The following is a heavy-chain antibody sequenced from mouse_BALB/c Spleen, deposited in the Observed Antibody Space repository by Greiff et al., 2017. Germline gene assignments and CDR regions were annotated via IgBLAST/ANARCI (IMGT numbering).Heavy chain of an antibody. D-gene: IGHD2-1*01. CDR2: ISSGGST. J-gene: IGHJ2*01. V-gene: IGHV5-6-5*01. CDR1: GFTFSSYA. Sequence: EVKLVESGGGLVKPGGSLKLSCAASGFTFSSYAMSWVRQTPEKRLEWVASISSGGSTYYPDSVKGRFTISRDNARNILYLQMSSLRSEDTAMYYCARSPNYVFDYWGQGTTLTVSS. CDR3: ARSPNYVFDY.